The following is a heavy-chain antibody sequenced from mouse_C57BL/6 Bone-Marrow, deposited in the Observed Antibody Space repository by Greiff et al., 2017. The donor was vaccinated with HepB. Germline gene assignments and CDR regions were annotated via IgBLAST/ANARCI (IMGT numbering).Heavy chain of an antibody. J-gene: IGHJ4*01. D-gene: IGHD3-2*02. Sequence: QVQLKQSGAELVKPGASVKMSCKASGYTFTSYWITWVKQRPGQGLEWIGDIYPGSGSTNYNEKFKSKATLTVDTSSSTAYMQLSSLTSEDSAVYYCARELRLQAMDYWGQGTSVTVSS. CDR1: GYTFTSYW. V-gene: IGHV1-55*01. CDR2: IYPGSGST. CDR3: ARELRLQAMDY.